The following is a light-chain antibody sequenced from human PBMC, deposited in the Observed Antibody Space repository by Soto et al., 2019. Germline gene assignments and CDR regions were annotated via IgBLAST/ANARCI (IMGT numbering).Light chain of an antibody. J-gene: IGLJ1*01. Sequence: QSALTQPPSASGSPGQSVTICCTGTSSDVGGYNYVSWYQQHPGKAPKLMIYEVSKRPSGVPDRFSGSKSDNTASLTVSGLQAEDEADYYCSSYAAGSNFVFGTGTKVTVL. V-gene: IGLV2-8*01. CDR3: SSYAAGSNFV. CDR2: EVS. CDR1: SSDVGGYNY.